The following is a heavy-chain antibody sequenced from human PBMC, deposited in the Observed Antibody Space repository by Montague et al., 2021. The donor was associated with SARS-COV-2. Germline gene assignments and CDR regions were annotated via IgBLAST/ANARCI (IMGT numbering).Heavy chain of an antibody. CDR3: ARGGRQGYGFRLGSFDY. D-gene: IGHD3-10*01. Sequence: SETLSLTCAVYGGSFSGYYWDWIRQPAGEGLEWIGEINHCGSTNXNPSFKSRVTMSVDTSKNQFSLKLSSVTAADTAVYYCARGGRQGYGFRLGSFDYWGQGTLVTVSS. J-gene: IGHJ4*02. CDR1: GGSFSGYY. V-gene: IGHV4-34*01. CDR2: INHCGST.